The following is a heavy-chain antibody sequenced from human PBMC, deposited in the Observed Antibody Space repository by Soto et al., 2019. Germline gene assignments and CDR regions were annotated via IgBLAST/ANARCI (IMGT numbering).Heavy chain of an antibody. CDR1: GGSFSGYY. V-gene: IGHV4-34*01. CDR2: INHSGST. D-gene: IGHD2-8*01. CDR3: ASPLPVGKGVPTNYYYGMDV. J-gene: IGHJ6*02. Sequence: QVQLQQWGAGLLKPSETLSLTCAVYGGSFSGYYWSWIRQPPGKGLEWIGEINHSGSTNYNPSLKSRVNISVDTPKNQFSLKLSSVTAADTAVYYCASPLPVGKGVPTNYYYGMDVWGQGTTVTVSS.